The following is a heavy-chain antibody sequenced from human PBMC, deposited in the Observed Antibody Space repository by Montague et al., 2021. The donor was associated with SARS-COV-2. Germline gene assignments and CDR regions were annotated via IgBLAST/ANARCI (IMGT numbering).Heavy chain of an antibody. V-gene: IGHV4-4*02. J-gene: IGHJ4*02. Sequence: SETLSLTCTVSGASIESGNWWSWLRQTLGKGLEWIGEIHHTESTNFNPSLKTRVAMSVDKSRNQFSLKLTSLTAADTAVYYCATGINYYDFLALQSWGQGALIIVSS. CDR2: IHHTEST. CDR1: GASIESGNW. D-gene: IGHD3/OR15-3a*01. CDR3: ATGINYYDFLALQS.